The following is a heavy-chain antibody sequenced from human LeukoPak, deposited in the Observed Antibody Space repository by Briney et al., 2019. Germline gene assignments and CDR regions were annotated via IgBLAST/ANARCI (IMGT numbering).Heavy chain of an antibody. J-gene: IGHJ4*03. V-gene: IGHV4-59*01. CDR3: ARVGATRLFDY. Sequence: PSETLSLTCTVSGGSISSYYWSWIRQPPGKGLEWIGYIYYSGSTNYNPSLKSRVTISVDTSKNQFSLKLSSVTAADTAVYYCARVGATRLFDYWGQGTTVTVSS. D-gene: IGHD1-26*01. CDR2: IYYSGST. CDR1: GGSISSYY.